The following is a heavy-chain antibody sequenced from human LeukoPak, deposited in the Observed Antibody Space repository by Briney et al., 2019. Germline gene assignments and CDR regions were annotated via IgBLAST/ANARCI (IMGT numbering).Heavy chain of an antibody. CDR3: VKDSDIVVAIGAS. CDR1: GFTLSNFA. D-gene: IGHD2-15*01. CDR2: ISGRSGNT. Sequence: GGSLRLSCAASGFTLSNFAMSWVRQAPGKGLEWVSAISGRSGNTDYAESVKGWFTISTDNSKNTLSLQMNSLRADDTAVYYCVKDSDIVVAIGASWGQGTLVTVSS. J-gene: IGHJ4*02. V-gene: IGHV3-23*01.